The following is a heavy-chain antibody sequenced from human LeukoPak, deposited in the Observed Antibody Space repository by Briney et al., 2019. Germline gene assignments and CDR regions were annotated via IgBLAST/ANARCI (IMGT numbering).Heavy chain of an antibody. CDR3: ARSDSSGYYPYYFDY. V-gene: IGHV4-4*07. D-gene: IGHD3-22*01. CDR1: GGSISSYY. CDR2: ISTSGST. Sequence: SETLSLTCTVSGGSISSYYWSWIRQSAGKGLEWVGRISTSGSTNYNPSLKSRVTMSVDTSKNHFSLKLFSVTAADTAVYYCARSDSSGYYPYYFDYWGQGTLVTVSS. J-gene: IGHJ4*02.